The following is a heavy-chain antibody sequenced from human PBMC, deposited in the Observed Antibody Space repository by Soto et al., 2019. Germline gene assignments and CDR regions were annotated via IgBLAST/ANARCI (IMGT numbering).Heavy chain of an antibody. D-gene: IGHD3-10*01. J-gene: IGHJ6*02. Sequence: SETLSLTCTVSGDSFGTYYWSWIRQAPGKRLEWIGFTSYTGSTTYNPSLESRVTISIDTSKNQFSLNLNSVTAADTAVYYCARDPGVTMVRGSRFYGVDVWGQGTTVTVSS. CDR3: ARDPGVTMVRGSRFYGVDV. CDR1: GDSFGTYY. CDR2: TSYTGST. V-gene: IGHV4-59*01.